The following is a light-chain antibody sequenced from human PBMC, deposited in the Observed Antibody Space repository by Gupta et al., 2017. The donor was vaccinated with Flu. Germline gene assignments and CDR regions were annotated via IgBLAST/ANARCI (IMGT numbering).Light chain of an antibody. CDR1: SSNMGNNY. V-gene: IGLV1-47*01. CDR3: AAWDDSLSLWV. Sequence: TITGARTSSNMGNNYVYWYQHLQGTAPKLLICIDYQRPSGVPDRFSGTKSGTSASLAISGLRSEDEGDYYCAAWDDSLSLWVFGGGTKLTVL. CDR2: IDY. J-gene: IGLJ3*02.